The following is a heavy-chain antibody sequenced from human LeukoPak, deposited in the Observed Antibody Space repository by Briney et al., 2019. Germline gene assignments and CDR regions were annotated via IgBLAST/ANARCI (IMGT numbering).Heavy chain of an antibody. J-gene: IGHJ6*03. CDR3: ARAVIVGTPRTYYYSMDV. V-gene: IGHV1-18*01. D-gene: IGHD1-26*01. Sequence: ASAKVSCKASGYAFDTSGITWLRQAPGQGLEWMGWTNDYGTNRKYAQNVQDRVSMTTFTSTNTAFLELKNLISDDTAGYFCARAVIVGTPRTYYYSMDVWGNGTAVIVS. CDR2: TNDYGTNR. CDR1: GYAFDTSG.